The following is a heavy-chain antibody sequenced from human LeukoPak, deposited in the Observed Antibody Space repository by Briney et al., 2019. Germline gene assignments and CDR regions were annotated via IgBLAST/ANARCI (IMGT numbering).Heavy chain of an antibody. V-gene: IGHV3-15*01. Sequence: GGSLRLSCAASGFTFNTAWMNWVRQAPGRGLEWVGRTKSKIDGGTTDYAAPVKGRFTISRDDSKNTLYLQMNSLKTEDTAVYYCTTDPNYGGSIPYYFDYWGQGTLVTVSS. CDR1: GFTFNTAW. CDR2: TKSKIDGGTT. CDR3: TTDPNYGGSIPYYFDY. J-gene: IGHJ4*02. D-gene: IGHD4-23*01.